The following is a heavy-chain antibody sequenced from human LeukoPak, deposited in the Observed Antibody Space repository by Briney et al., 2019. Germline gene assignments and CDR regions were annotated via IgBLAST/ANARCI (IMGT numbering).Heavy chain of an antibody. CDR3: ARERKYDSNFDY. J-gene: IGHJ4*02. CDR1: GFTFSSYW. CDR2: IKSDGSST. D-gene: IGHD1-1*01. Sequence: GGSLRLSCAASGFTFSSYWMHWVRQAPGKGLVWVSRIKSDGSSTSYADSVKGRFTISSDNAKNTLYLQMNSLRAEDTAVYYCARERKYDSNFDYWGQGTLVTVSS. V-gene: IGHV3-74*01.